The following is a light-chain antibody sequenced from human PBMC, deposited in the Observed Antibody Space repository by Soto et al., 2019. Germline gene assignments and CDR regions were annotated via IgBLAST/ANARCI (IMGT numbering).Light chain of an antibody. V-gene: IGKV3-15*01. J-gene: IGKJ2*01. CDR1: RSVSSN. CDR3: QQYNNWPPYT. CDR2: GAS. Sequence: EVVMTQSPATLSVSPGERATLSCRASRSVSSNLAWYQQKPGQAPRLLMYGASTRATGIPARFSGSGSGTEFTLTISSLQSKDFAVYYCQQYNNWPPYTFGQGTKVDIK.